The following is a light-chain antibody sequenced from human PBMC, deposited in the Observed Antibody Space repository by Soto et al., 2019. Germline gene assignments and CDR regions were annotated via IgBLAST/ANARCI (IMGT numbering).Light chain of an antibody. V-gene: IGKV3-11*01. Sequence: EIVLTQSPATLSLSPGERATLSCRASQSVSSSLAWYQQKPGQAPRLLIYDASNRATGIPARFSGSGSGTDFTLTISSLEPEDFAVYYCQTRRSLPLTFGGGTKVEIK. CDR3: QTRRSLPLT. CDR2: DAS. CDR1: QSVSSS. J-gene: IGKJ4*01.